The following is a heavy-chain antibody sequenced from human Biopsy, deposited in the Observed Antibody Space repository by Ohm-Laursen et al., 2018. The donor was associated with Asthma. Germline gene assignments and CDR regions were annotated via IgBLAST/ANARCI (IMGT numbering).Heavy chain of an antibody. J-gene: IGHJ4*02. V-gene: IGHV4-39*01. CDR2: IYYGGST. Sequence: SQTLSLTCTVSGGSISSSNYYWGWIRQPPGKGLEWIGNIYYGGSTYYSPSLKSRITISVDTSKNQFSLNLNSVTAADTALYYCARHWNWGSFFDFWGQGSLVTVSS. CDR1: GGSISSSNYY. CDR3: ARHWNWGSFFDF. D-gene: IGHD7-27*01.